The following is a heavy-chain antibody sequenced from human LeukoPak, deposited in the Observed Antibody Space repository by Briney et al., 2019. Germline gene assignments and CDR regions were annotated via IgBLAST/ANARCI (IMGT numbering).Heavy chain of an antibody. CDR1: GFTVSSNY. CDR3: ARDGHVKWPGTYYDY. V-gene: IGHV3-53*01. J-gene: IGHJ4*02. CDR2: IYSGGST. Sequence: GGSLRLSCAASGFTVSSNYMSWVRQAPGKGLEWVSVIYSGGSTFYADSVEGRFTISRDNSKNTLYLQMNNLRAEDTAVYYCARDGHVKWPGTYYDYWGQGTLVTVSS. D-gene: IGHD1-26*01.